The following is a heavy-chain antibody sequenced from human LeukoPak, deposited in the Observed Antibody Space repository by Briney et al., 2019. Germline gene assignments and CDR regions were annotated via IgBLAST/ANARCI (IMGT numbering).Heavy chain of an antibody. Sequence: GASVKVSCKASGYTFTGYYMHWVRQAPGQGLEWMGRINPNSGGTNYAQKFQGRVTMTRDTSISTAYMELSRLRSEDTAVYYCARGRRGWKLSGYSYGGYYFDYWGQGTLVTVSS. D-gene: IGHD5-18*01. CDR3: ARGRRGWKLSGYSYGGYYFDY. CDR1: GYTFTGYY. CDR2: INPNSGGT. V-gene: IGHV1-2*06. J-gene: IGHJ4*02.